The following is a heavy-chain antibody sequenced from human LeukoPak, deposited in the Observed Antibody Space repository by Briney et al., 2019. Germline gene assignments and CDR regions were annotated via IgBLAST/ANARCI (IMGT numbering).Heavy chain of an antibody. CDR2: ISGNGGST. D-gene: IGHD6-13*01. CDR3: AKAAGSGGSWYVVFDY. Sequence: GGSLRLSCAASGFPFSSYVMSWVRQAPGKGLEWVSGISGNGGSTFYADSVKGRFTISRDNSKDTLYLQMNSLRAEDTAVYYCAKAAGSGGSWYVVFDYWGQGTLVTVSS. CDR1: GFPFSSYV. V-gene: IGHV3-23*01. J-gene: IGHJ4*02.